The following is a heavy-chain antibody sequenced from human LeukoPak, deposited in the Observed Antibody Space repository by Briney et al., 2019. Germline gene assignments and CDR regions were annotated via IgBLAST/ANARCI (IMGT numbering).Heavy chain of an antibody. D-gene: IGHD6-19*01. CDR2: ISGSGGST. V-gene: IGHV3-23*01. CDR3: AREKREAVAGTGWYRGGYYFDY. J-gene: IGHJ4*02. Sequence: PGGSLRLSCAASGFTFSSYAMSWVRQAPGKGLEWVSAISGSGGSTYYADSVKGRFTISRDNSKNTLYLQMNSLRAEDTAVYYCAREKREAVAGTGWYRGGYYFDYWGQGTLVTVSS. CDR1: GFTFSSYA.